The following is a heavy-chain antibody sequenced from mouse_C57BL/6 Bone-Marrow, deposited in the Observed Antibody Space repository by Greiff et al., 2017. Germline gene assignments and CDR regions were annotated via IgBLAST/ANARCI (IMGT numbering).Heavy chain of an antibody. V-gene: IGHV1-52*01. CDR2: IDPSDSET. CDR3: ARTRTTVRFFDY. CDR1: GYTFTSYW. J-gene: IGHJ2*01. Sequence: VQLQQPGAELVRPGSSVKLSCKASGYTFTSYWMHWVKQRPIQGLEWIGNIDPSDSETHYNQKFKDKATLTVDKSSSTAYMQLSSLTSEDSAVYYCARTRTTVRFFDYWGQGTTRTVSS. D-gene: IGHD1-1*01.